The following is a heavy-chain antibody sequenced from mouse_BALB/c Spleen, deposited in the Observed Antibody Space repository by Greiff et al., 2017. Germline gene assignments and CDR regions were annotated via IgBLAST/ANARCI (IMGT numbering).Heavy chain of an antibody. V-gene: IGHV14-3*02. CDR2: IDPANGNT. Sequence: VQLQQSGAELVKPGASVKLSCTASGFNIKDNYMHWVKQRPEQGLEWIGRIDPANGNTKYDPKFQGKATITADTSSNTAYLQLSSLTSEDTAVYYCARSNEDFDYWGQGTTLTVSS. CDR3: ARSNEDFDY. J-gene: IGHJ2*01. CDR1: GFNIKDNY.